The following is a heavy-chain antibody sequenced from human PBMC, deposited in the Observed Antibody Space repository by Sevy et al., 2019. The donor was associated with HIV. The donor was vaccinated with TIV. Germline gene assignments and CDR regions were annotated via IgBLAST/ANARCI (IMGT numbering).Heavy chain of an antibody. J-gene: IGHJ4*02. Sequence: SQTLSLNCAISGDSVSSNSAAWNWIRQSPSRGLEWLGRTYYRSKWYFDCAESVKGRMTINQDTSKKQFSLRLNSVTPKDAAVYYCVGVSCGSYCRPYFDSWGQGILVTVSS. CDR2: TYYRSKWYF. D-gene: IGHD1-26*01. CDR1: GDSVSSNSAA. CDR3: VGVSCGSYCRPYFDS. V-gene: IGHV6-1*01.